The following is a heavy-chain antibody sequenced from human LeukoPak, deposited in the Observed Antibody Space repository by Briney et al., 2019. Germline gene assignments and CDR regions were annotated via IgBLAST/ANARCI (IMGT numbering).Heavy chain of an antibody. CDR2: IYPSVSDT. J-gene: IGHJ4*02. CDR1: GYSFTNYW. CDR3: AGQSRDGSETRGYYFDY. D-gene: IGHD3-10*01. Sequence: GESLKISCQVSGYSFTNYWIGWVRQMPGKGLESMGIIYPSVSDTSYGPSLQGEVTVSGDKSISTVYLQWSSLKDSDTAMYYCAGQSRDGSETRGYYFDYWGQGTLVTVSS. V-gene: IGHV5-51*01.